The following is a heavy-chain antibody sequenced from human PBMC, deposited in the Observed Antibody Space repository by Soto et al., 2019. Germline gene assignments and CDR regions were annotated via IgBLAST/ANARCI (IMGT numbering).Heavy chain of an antibody. CDR2: ISTDNGDT. Sequence: QVQLVQSGAEVKKPGASVKVSCKASGYTFPNFGISWVRQAPGQGLEWLGWISTDNGDTKYAQKIQARVTLTTDTQTTTVDMELTSLTPDATAVYYCTRDAKYHDIFTGDCVNDHWGQGTLVTVSS. CDR3: TRDAKYHDIFTGDCVNDH. V-gene: IGHV1-18*04. J-gene: IGHJ4*02. CDR1: GYTFPNFG. D-gene: IGHD3-9*01.